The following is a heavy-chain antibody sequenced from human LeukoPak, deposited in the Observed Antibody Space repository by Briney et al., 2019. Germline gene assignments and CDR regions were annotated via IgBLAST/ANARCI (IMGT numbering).Heavy chain of an antibody. CDR3: ARGKSGSLDY. J-gene: IGHJ4*02. D-gene: IGHD2-15*01. CDR1: GGSISSGGYS. CDR2: IYHSGST. Sequence: SQTLSLTCADSGGSISSGGYSWSWIRQPPGKGLEWIGYIYHSGSTYYNPSLKSRVTISVDRSKNQFSLKLSSVTAADTAVYYCARGKSGSLDYWGQGTLVTVSS. V-gene: IGHV4-30-2*01.